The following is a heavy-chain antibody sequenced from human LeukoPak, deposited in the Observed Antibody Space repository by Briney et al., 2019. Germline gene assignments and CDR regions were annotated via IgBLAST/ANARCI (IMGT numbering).Heavy chain of an antibody. Sequence: PGGSLRLSCAASGFTFDDYAMHWVRQAPGKGLEWVSLISGDGGSTYYADSVKGRFTIPRDNSKNSLYLQMNSLRTEDTALYYCAKGGYCSGGSCLNIDYWGQGTLVTVSS. CDR2: ISGDGGST. CDR3: AKGGYCSGGSCLNIDY. V-gene: IGHV3-43*02. D-gene: IGHD2-15*01. J-gene: IGHJ4*02. CDR1: GFTFDDYA.